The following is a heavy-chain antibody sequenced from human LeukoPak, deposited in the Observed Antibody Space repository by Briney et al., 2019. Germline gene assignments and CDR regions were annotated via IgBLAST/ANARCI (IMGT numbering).Heavy chain of an antibody. D-gene: IGHD3-10*01. V-gene: IGHV7-4-1*02. CDR2: INTNTGNP. CDR1: GYTFTTYG. J-gene: IGHJ4*02. CDR3: ARGGSGSRRLGSDY. Sequence: ASVKVSCKASGYTFTTYGLNGVRQAPGQGLEWMGWINTNTGNPTYAQGFTGRFVFSLDTSVSTAYLQISSLKAEDTAVYYCARGGSGSRRLGSDYWGQGTLVTVSS.